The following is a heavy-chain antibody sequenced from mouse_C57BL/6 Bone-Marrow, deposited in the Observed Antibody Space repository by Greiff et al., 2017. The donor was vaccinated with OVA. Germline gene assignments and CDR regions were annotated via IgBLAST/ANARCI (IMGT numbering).Heavy chain of an antibody. J-gene: IGHJ4*01. CDR1: GYAFSSSW. Sequence: VQLQQSGPELVKPGASVKISCKASGYAFSSSWMNWVKQRPGKGLAGFGRIYPGDGDTNYNGKFKGKAPLTADKSSSTAYMQLSSLTSEDSAVYFCATKDYDDAMDYWGQGTSVTVSS. CDR3: ATKDYDDAMDY. V-gene: IGHV1-82*01. D-gene: IGHD2-4*01. CDR2: IYPGDGDT.